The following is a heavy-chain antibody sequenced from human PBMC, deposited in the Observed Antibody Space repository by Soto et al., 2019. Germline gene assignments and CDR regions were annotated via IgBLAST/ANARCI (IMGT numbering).Heavy chain of an antibody. V-gene: IGHV1-8*01. CDR2: MDPNSGVS. CDR1: GYTFTSND. J-gene: IGHJ6*02. D-gene: IGHD3-3*01. CDR3: ARTRKCDFWRKGLDV. Sequence: QVQLVQSGAEVKKPGASVRVSCKASGYTFTSNDITWVRQAPGQGLEWMGWMDPNSGVSGYAQRFQGRVTMTRNTSITTAHMELSSLTSEDTAVYYCARTRKCDFWRKGLDVWGQGTTVTVSS.